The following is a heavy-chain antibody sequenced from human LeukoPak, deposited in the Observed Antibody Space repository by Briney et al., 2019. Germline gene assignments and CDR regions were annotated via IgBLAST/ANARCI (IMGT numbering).Heavy chain of an antibody. V-gene: IGHV3-48*02. D-gene: IGHD2-15*01. Sequence: GGSLRLSCAGSGFTFSSNDMSWVRQPPGKGLEWVSYISITSKTIKYADSVKGRFTISRDNAKNSLYLQMNSLRDEDTAVYYCARLVGSRSCSGGTCYSDYWGQGTLVTVSS. J-gene: IGHJ4*02. CDR3: ARLVGSRSCSGGTCYSDY. CDR1: GFTFSSND. CDR2: ISITSKTI.